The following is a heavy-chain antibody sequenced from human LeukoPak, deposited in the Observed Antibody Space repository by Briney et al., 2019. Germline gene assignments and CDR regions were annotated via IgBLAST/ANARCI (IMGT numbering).Heavy chain of an antibody. CDR3: AKDMAPWNDFWSGYPLDY. J-gene: IGHJ4*02. Sequence: GGSLRLSCAASAFTFDDYAMHWVRQAPGKGLEWVSGISWNSGSIGYADSVKGRFTISRDNAKNSLYLQMNSLRAEDTALYYCAKDMAPWNDFWSGYPLDYWGQGTLVTVSS. D-gene: IGHD3-3*01. CDR2: ISWNSGSI. CDR1: AFTFDDYA. V-gene: IGHV3-9*01.